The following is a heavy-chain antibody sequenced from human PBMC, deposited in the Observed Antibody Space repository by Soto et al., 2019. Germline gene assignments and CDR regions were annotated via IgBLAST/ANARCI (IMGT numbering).Heavy chain of an antibody. V-gene: IGHV4-34*01. CDR1: GESFKGYD. D-gene: IGHD6-13*01. CDR2: INHSGST. CDR3: ARAYSSSWYYYYYGMDV. Sequence: PSGTLYITSAVYGESFKGYDWSWIRKTPGKGLEWIGEINHSGSTNYNPSLKSRVTISVDTSKNQFSLKLSSVTAADTAVYYCARAYSSSWYYYYYGMDVWGQGTTVIGSS. J-gene: IGHJ6*02.